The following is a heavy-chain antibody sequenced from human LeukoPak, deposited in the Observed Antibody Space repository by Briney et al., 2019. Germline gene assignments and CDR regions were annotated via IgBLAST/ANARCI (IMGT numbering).Heavy chain of an antibody. CDR1: GGTFSSYA. Sequence: SVKVSCKASGGTFSSYAISWVRQAPGQGLEWMGGIIPIFGTANYAQKFQGRVTITTDGSTSTAYMELSSLRSEDTAVYYCARGSGYSGRNDYWGQGTLVTVSS. CDR3: ARGSGYSGRNDY. J-gene: IGHJ4*02. D-gene: IGHD5-12*01. V-gene: IGHV1-69*05. CDR2: IIPIFGTA.